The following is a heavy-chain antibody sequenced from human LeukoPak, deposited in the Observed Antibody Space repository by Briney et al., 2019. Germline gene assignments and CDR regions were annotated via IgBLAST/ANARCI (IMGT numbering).Heavy chain of an antibody. D-gene: IGHD3-10*01. CDR2: IDHSGST. CDR3: ARGRGEGRGIAMVRGVRAPSYNWFDP. CDR1: GYSISSGYY. Sequence: SETLSLTCTVSGYSISSGYYWSWIRQPPGKGLEWIGSIDHSGSTYYNPSLKSRVTISVDTSKNQFSLKLSSVTAADTAVYYCARGRGEGRGIAMVRGVRAPSYNWFDPWGHGTQVTVSS. J-gene: IGHJ5*02. V-gene: IGHV4-38-2*02.